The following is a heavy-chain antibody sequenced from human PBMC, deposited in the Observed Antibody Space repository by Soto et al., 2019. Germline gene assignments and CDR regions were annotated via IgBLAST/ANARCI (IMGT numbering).Heavy chain of an antibody. J-gene: IGHJ4*02. V-gene: IGHV1-46*01. CDR3: ARGQYYYDSSGDN. CDR2: INPSGGST. D-gene: IGHD3-22*01. Sequence: QAQLVQSGAEVKMPGASVRVSCKASGYTFTSYYIHWVRQAPGQGLEWMGIINPSGGSTNYAQNFQGRVTMTRDTSTSTVYMELSSLRSEDTAGYYCARGQYYYDSSGDNWGQGTLITVSS. CDR1: GYTFTSYY.